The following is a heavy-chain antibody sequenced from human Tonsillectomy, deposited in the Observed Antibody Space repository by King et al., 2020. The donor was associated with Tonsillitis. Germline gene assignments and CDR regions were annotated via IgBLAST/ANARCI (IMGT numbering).Heavy chain of an antibody. D-gene: IGHD3-10*01. J-gene: IGHJ4*02. CDR2: IYPSGST. Sequence: VQLQESGPGLVKPSQTLSLTCTVSGGSISTGSYYWSWIRQPAGKGLEWIGRIYPSGSTNYNPSLKSRVTISVDTSMNQFSLKLSSVTAADTAVYYCARERLYYYTSGSDRVDYWGQGALVTVAS. V-gene: IGHV4-61*02. CDR3: ARERLYYYTSGSDRVDY. CDR1: GGSISTGSYY.